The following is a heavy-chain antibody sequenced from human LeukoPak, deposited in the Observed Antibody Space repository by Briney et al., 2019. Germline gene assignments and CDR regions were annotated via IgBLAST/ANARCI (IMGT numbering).Heavy chain of an antibody. CDR3: AKDLSSAITSALVLDV. J-gene: IGHJ6*02. CDR1: GFIFDDYA. V-gene: IGHV3-9*03. CDR2: ISWNSGSI. Sequence: GGSLRLSCAASGFIFDDYAMHWVRQAPGKGLEWVSGISWNSGSIGYADSVKGRFTISRDNAKNSLYLQMNSLRAEDMALYYCAKDLSSAITSALVLDVWGQGTTV. D-gene: IGHD3-22*01.